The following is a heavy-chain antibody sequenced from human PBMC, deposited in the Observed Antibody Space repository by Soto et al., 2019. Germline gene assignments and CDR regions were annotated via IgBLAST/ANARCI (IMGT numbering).Heavy chain of an antibody. D-gene: IGHD3-3*01. J-gene: IGHJ6*02. Sequence: QVQLQESGPGLVKPSQTLSLTCTVSGGSISSGDYYWSWIRQPPGKGLEWIGYIYYSGSTYYNPSLQSRVTISVDTSKNQFSLKLSSVTAADTAVYYCARDPILEWLSNGMDVWGQGTTVTVSS. CDR1: GGSISSGDYY. CDR3: ARDPILEWLSNGMDV. V-gene: IGHV4-30-4*01. CDR2: IYYSGST.